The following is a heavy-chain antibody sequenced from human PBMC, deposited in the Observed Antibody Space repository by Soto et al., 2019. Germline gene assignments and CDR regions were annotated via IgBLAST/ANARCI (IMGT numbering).Heavy chain of an antibody. Sequence: QAQLVESGGGVVQPGRSLRLSCAASGFAFSSYGMHWVRQAPGTGLEWVAVISYDGSLQHYADSVKGRFTISRDNCKIMVLLQMSSLRAEDTAVYYCVSDRGYGHASVPYSWGQGTLVSVSS. J-gene: IGHJ4*02. CDR2: ISYDGSLQ. CDR1: GFAFSSYG. D-gene: IGHD5-18*01. CDR3: VSDRGYGHASVPYS. V-gene: IGHV3-30*03.